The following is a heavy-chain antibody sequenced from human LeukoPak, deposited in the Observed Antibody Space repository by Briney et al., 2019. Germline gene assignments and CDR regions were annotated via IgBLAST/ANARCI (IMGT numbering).Heavy chain of an antibody. CDR2: ISRSSSYI. J-gene: IGHJ4*02. CDR1: GFTFSSYS. CDR3: ARDLLNYG. V-gene: IGHV3-21*01. Sequence: GGSLRLSCAASGFTFSSYSMNWVRHAPGKGLEWVSSISRSSSYIYYADSVKGRFTISRDNAKNSLYLQMNSLRAEDTAVYYCARDLLNYGWGQGTLVTVSS. D-gene: IGHD4-11*01.